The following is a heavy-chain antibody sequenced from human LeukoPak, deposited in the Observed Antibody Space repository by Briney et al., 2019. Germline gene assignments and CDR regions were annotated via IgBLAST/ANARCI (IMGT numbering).Heavy chain of an antibody. J-gene: IGHJ5*02. CDR1: GGSFSGYY. CDR3: ARVAGRITMVRGVNDWFDP. Sequence: SETLSLTCAVHGGSFSGYYWSWIRQPPGKGLEWIGEINHSGSTNFNPSLKSRVTISVDTSKNQFSLKLSSVTAADTAVYYCARVAGRITMVRGVNDWFDPWGQGTLVTVSS. CDR2: INHSGST. V-gene: IGHV4-34*01. D-gene: IGHD3-10*01.